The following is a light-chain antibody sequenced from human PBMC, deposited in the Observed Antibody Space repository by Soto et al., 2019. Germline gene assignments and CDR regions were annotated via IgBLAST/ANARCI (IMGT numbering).Light chain of an antibody. CDR1: RSILGSSGYNY. J-gene: IGKJ4*01. Sequence: EIVLTQSPLSLPVTPGEPASISCRSSRSILGSSGYNYLNWYLQKPGQSPQLLIYLGSSRASGVPDRFSGSGSGKDFTLTSSRVEAGDVGVYFCAQGLAVPFTFGGGTKVEI. V-gene: IGKV2-28*01. CDR3: AQGLAVPFT. CDR2: LGS.